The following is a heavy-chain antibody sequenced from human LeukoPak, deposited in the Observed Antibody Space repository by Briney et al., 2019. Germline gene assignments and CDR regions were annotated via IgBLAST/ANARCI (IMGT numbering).Heavy chain of an antibody. D-gene: IGHD6-13*01. CDR2: IYDSGST. Sequence: SETLSLTCTVSGGSISNYYWYWIRQPPGKGLEWTGYIYDSGSTNYNPSLKSRVTISVDTSKNQFSLKLSSVTAADTAVYYCARGQQQLVALQHWGQGTLVTVSS. V-gene: IGHV4-59*08. CDR3: ARGQQQLVALQH. J-gene: IGHJ1*01. CDR1: GGSISNYY.